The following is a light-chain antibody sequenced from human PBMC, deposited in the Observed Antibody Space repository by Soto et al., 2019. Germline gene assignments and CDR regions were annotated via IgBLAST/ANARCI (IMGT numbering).Light chain of an antibody. V-gene: IGLV2-14*01. CDR2: EVS. CDR1: SSDIGAYKY. Sequence: QSALTQPASVSGSPGQSVTISCTGTSSDIGAYKYVSWYQHHPGKSPRLMIYEVSNRPSGVSNRFSGSKSGNTASLTISGLQAEDEADYYCCSYAGSSTPYVFGTGTKLTVL. CDR3: CSYAGSSTPYV. J-gene: IGLJ1*01.